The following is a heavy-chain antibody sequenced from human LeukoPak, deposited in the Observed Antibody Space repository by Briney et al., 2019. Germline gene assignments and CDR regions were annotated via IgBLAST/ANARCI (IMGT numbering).Heavy chain of an antibody. CDR1: GYSFTSYW. J-gene: IGHJ5*02. CDR3: ARHNLNLGYCSSTSCSSNWFDP. Sequence: GESLKISCKGSGYSFTSYWIGWVRQMPGKGLGWVGIIYTGDSDTRDRPSFQGQVTISADKSISTAYLQWSSLKASDTAMYYCARHNLNLGYCSSTSCSSNWFDPWGQGTLVTVSS. D-gene: IGHD2-2*01. V-gene: IGHV5-51*01. CDR2: IYTGDSDT.